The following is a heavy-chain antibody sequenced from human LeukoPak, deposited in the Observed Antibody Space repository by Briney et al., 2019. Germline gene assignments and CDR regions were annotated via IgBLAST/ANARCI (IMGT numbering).Heavy chain of an antibody. CDR2: IIPIFGTA. CDR1: GGTFSSYA. Sequence: SVKVSCKASGGTFSSYAISWVRQAPGQGLEWMGGIIPIFGTANYAQKFQGRVTITTDESTSTAYMELSSLRSEDTAVYYCARDRVVVPAAIRDYYYYMDVWGKGTTVTVSS. CDR3: ARDRVVVPAAIRDYYYYMDV. V-gene: IGHV1-69*05. J-gene: IGHJ6*03. D-gene: IGHD2-2*02.